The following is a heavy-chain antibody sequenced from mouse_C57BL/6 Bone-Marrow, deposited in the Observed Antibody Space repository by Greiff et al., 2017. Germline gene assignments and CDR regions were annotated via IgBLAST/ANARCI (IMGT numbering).Heavy chain of an antibody. D-gene: IGHD1-1*01. CDR1: GYSITSGYY. Sequence: VQLQQSGPGLVKPSQSLSLTCSVTGYSITSGYYWNWIRQFPGNKLEWMGYISYDGSNNYNPSLKNRISITRDTSKNQFFLKLNSVTTEDTATYYCARGDYYGSSYRFAYWGQGTLVTVSA. CDR2: ISYDGSN. V-gene: IGHV3-6*01. J-gene: IGHJ3*01. CDR3: ARGDYYGSSYRFAY.